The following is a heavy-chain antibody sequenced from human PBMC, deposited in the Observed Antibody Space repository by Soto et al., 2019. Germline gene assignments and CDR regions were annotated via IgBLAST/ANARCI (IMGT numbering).Heavy chain of an antibody. J-gene: IGHJ5*02. CDR1: GFTFRSFA. CDR3: AKGGSIWFGEFSNWFDP. D-gene: IGHD3-10*01. V-gene: IGHV3-23*01. CDR2: ITGGGDRT. Sequence: EVQLLESGGGLVQPGGSLRLFCAASGFTFRSFAMSWVRQAPGKGLEWVSGITGGGDRTYYADSVKGRFTISRDSSKNKLYLQMDSLRVEDTAVYYCAKGGSIWFGEFSNWFDPWGQGTLVTVSS.